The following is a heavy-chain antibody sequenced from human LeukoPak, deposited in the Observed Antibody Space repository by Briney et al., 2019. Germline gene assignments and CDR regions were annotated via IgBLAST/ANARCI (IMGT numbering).Heavy chain of an antibody. V-gene: IGHV3-23*01. CDR2: ISGSGGST. CDR3: ANTNIVGAGFFDY. D-gene: IGHD1-26*01. CDR1: GFTFSSYA. J-gene: IGHJ4*02. Sequence: GGSLRLSCAASGFTFSSYAMSWVRQAPGKGLEWVSAISGSGGSTYYADSVKGRFTISRGNSKNTLYLQMNSLRAEDTAVYYCANTNIVGAGFFDYWGQGTLLTVSS.